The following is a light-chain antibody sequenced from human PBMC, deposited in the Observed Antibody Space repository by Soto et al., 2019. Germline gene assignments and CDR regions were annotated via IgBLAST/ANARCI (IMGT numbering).Light chain of an antibody. V-gene: IGLV2-8*01. CDR1: SSDVGGYNY. CDR2: EVS. Sequence: QSVLTQPPSASGSPGQSVTISCTGTSSDVGGYNYVSWYQQHPGKAPKLMIYEVSERPSGVPDRFSGSKSGNTASLTGSGLQAEDEADYYCSSYAGSNNVIFGGGTKLTVL. CDR3: SSYAGSNNVI. J-gene: IGLJ2*01.